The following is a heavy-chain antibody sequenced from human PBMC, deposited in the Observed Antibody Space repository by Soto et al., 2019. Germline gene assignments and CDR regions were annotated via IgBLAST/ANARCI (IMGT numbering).Heavy chain of an antibody. CDR3: AKDISYDILTGPPGYFDY. J-gene: IGHJ4*02. Sequence: GGSLRLSCAASGFTFDDYAMHWVRQAPGKGLEWVSGISWNSGSIGYADSVEGRFTISRDNAKNSLYLQMNSLRAEDTALYYCAKDISYDILTGPPGYFDYWGQGTLVTVPQ. V-gene: IGHV3-9*01. CDR1: GFTFDDYA. CDR2: ISWNSGSI. D-gene: IGHD3-9*01.